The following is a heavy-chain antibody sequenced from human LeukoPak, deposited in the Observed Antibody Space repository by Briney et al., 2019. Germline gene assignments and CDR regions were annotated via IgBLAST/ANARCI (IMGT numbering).Heavy chain of an antibody. V-gene: IGHV5-51*01. D-gene: IGHD6-13*01. CDR2: IFPGHSQT. Sequence: GASLQISFKGSGYRFTDYWIGWVRQMPGKGLEWMGIIFPGHSQTKYSPSFQGQVTISADKSVSTAYLQWSSLRASDTAMYYCARHGTPAAAGSAFDIWGQGTMVTVSS. CDR1: GYRFTDYW. J-gene: IGHJ3*02. CDR3: ARHGTPAAAGSAFDI.